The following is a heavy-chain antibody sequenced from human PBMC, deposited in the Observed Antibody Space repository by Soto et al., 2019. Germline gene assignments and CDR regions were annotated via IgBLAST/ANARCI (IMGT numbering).Heavy chain of an antibody. CDR1: GGTFSSYA. CDR3: ARERLYGSGRPTFDP. D-gene: IGHD3-10*01. J-gene: IGHJ5*02. V-gene: IGHV1-69*06. CDR2: IIPIFGTA. Sequence: SVKVSCKASGGTFSSYAISWVRQAPGQGLEWMGGIIPIFGTANYAQKFQGRVTITADKSTSTAYMELSSLRSEDTAVYYCARERLYGSGRPTFDPWGQGTLVTVSS.